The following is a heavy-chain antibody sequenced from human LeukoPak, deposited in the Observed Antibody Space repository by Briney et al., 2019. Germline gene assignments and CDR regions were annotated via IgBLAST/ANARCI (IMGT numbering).Heavy chain of an antibody. Sequence: ASVKVSCKASGYTFTSYGISWVRQAPGQGLEWMGWISAYNGNTNYAQKLQGRVTMTTDTSTSTAYMELRSLRSDDTAVYYRASGIAVAGPPGYWGQGTLVTVSS. J-gene: IGHJ4*02. CDR1: GYTFTSYG. CDR3: ASGIAVAGPPGY. D-gene: IGHD6-19*01. V-gene: IGHV1-18*01. CDR2: ISAYNGNT.